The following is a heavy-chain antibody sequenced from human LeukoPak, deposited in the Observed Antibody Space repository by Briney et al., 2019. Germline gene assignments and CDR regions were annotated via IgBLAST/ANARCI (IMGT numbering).Heavy chain of an antibody. CDR2: ISAHNGAT. V-gene: IGHV1-18*01. CDR1: VYSFTSYG. Sequence: ASVKVSCKASVYSFTSYGISWVRQAPGQGLEWMGWISAHNGATNYAQKFQGRIIMTIDTSTNTAYMVVRSLRSDDTAVYYCARESSAGSYQNDYWGQGTLVTVSS. J-gene: IGHJ4*02. D-gene: IGHD3-10*01. CDR3: ARESSAGSYQNDY.